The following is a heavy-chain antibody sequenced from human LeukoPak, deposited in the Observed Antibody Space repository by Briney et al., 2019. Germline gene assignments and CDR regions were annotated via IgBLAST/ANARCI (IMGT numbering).Heavy chain of an antibody. Sequence: KPGESLKISCKGSGYRFTNYWIGWVRQMPGKGLEWMGIIYPGDSDIRHSPSFQGQVTISADKSISTAYLQWSSLKAADTAMYYCARQNSGWEKGTIDYWGQGTLVTVSS. D-gene: IGHD6-19*01. V-gene: IGHV5-51*01. CDR3: ARQNSGWEKGTIDY. J-gene: IGHJ4*02. CDR1: GYRFTNYW. CDR2: IYPGDSDI.